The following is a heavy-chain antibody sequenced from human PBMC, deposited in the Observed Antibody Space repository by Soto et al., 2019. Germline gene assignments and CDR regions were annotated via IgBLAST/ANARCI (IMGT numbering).Heavy chain of an antibody. CDR1: GGSIKNYY. Sequence: TLSLTCTVSGGSIKNYYWSWIRQSPGKGLEYIGYIYYSGSTNYNPSLKSRVTISVDTSKMQFSLRLSSVTAADTAVYYCARAPFVAAPVDVWGQGTKVTVSS. CDR2: IYYSGST. V-gene: IGHV4-59*01. D-gene: IGHD6-13*01. CDR3: ARAPFVAAPVDV. J-gene: IGHJ6*02.